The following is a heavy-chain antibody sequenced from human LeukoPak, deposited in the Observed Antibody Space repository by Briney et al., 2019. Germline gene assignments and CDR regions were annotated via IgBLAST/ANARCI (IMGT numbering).Heavy chain of an antibody. CDR3: ARDHYDFWSGYYYYYMDV. CDR2: IKQDGSEQ. J-gene: IGHJ6*03. D-gene: IGHD3-3*01. CDR1: GFTFTTYW. Sequence: GGSLRLSCAASGFTFTTYWMGWVRQAPGKWLEWVANIKQDGSEQYYVDSVKGRFTISRDNAKNSLSLQMNSLRAEDTAVYYCARDHYDFWSGYYYYYMDVWGKGTTVTVSS. V-gene: IGHV3-7*01.